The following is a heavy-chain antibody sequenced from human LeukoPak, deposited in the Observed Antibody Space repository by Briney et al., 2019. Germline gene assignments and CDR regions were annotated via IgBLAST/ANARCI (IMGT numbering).Heavy chain of an antibody. D-gene: IGHD1-26*01. CDR2: INHSGST. Sequence: SETLSLTCAVYGGSFSGYYWSWIRQPPGKGLEWIGEINHSGSTNYNPSLKSRVTISVDTSKNQFSLKLSSVTAADTAVYYCVRGGWAISTPRGIFDYWGQGTLVTVSS. CDR3: VRGGWAISTPRGIFDY. V-gene: IGHV4-34*01. J-gene: IGHJ4*02. CDR1: GGSFSGYY.